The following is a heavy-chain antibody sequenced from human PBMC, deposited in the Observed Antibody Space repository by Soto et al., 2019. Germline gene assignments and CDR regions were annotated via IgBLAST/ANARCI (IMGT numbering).Heavy chain of an antibody. CDR2: IYYSGST. V-gene: IGHV4-31*03. CDR3: ARSSTSANYFDY. CDR1: GGSISSGGYY. D-gene: IGHD2-2*01. J-gene: IGHJ4*02. Sequence: QVQLQESGPGLVKPSQTLSLTCTVSGGSISSGGYYWSWIRQHPGKGLEWIGYIYYSGSTYYNPSLMSRVTTSVDTSKNPFSLKLSSVTAADTAVYYCARSSTSANYFDYWGQGTLVTVSS.